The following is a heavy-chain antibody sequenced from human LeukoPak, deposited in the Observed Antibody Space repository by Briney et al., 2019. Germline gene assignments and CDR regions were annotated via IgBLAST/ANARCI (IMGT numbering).Heavy chain of an antibody. D-gene: IGHD3-10*01. CDR3: ARDVSITMVRGDFDP. J-gene: IGHJ5*02. CDR2: FDPEDGET. CDR1: GYTLTELS. V-gene: IGHV1-24*01. Sequence: ASVKVSCTVSGYTLTELSMHWVRQAPGKGLEWMGGFDPEDGETIYAQKLQGRVTMTTDTSTSTAYMELRSLRSDDTAVYYCARDVSITMVRGDFDPWGQGTLVTVSS.